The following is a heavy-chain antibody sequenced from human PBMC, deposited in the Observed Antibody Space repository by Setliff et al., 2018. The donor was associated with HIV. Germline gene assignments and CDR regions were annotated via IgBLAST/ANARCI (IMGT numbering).Heavy chain of an antibody. Sequence: PSETLSLTCTVSGGSMSTYYWSWIRQPPGKGLEWIGYIYTSGSTYYNPSLKSRVTISVDTSKNQFSLKLSSVTAADTAVYYCARRQQLWLLYAFDIWGQGTMVTVSS. J-gene: IGHJ3*02. V-gene: IGHV4-4*08. D-gene: IGHD5-18*01. CDR2: IYTSGST. CDR3: ARRQQLWLLYAFDI. CDR1: GGSMSTYY.